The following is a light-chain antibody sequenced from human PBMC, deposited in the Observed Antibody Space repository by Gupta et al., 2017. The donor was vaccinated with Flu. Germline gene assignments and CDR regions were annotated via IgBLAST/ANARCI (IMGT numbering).Light chain of an antibody. CDR1: QNIGSD. CDR3: QQYNKWPPLT. CDR2: DAS. V-gene: IGKV3D-15*03. J-gene: IGKJ4*01. Sequence: AIVALSCRASQNIGSDLAWFQQRPGQAPRLLIYDASIRATGVPARFSGSWSGTEFTLTISILQSEDFAVYFCQQYNKWPPLTFGGGTEVEIK.